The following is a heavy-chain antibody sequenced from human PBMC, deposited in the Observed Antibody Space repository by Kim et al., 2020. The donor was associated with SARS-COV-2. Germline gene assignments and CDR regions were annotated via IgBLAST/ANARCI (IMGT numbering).Heavy chain of an antibody. V-gene: IGHV2-70*11. D-gene: IGHD2-8*01. CDR1: GFSLSTSGMC. CDR3: ARQLTNLVDY. CDR2: IDWDDDK. Sequence: SGPTLVNPTQTLTLTCTFSGFSLSTSGMCVSWIRQPPGQALEWLARIDWDDDKYYSTSLKTRLTISKDTSKNQVVLTMTNMDPVDKATYYFARQLTNLVDYWGQGTLVTVSS. J-gene: IGHJ4*02.